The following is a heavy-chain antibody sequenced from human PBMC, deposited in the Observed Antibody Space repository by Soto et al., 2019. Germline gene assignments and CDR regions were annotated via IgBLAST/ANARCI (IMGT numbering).Heavy chain of an antibody. CDR2: IYYSGST. CDR3: ARQGQWLVPDY. J-gene: IGHJ4*02. D-gene: IGHD6-19*01. CDR1: GGSISSYY. V-gene: IGHV4-59*08. Sequence: SETLSLTCTVSGGSISSYYWSWIRQPPGKGLEWIGYIYYSGSTHYNPSLKSRVTISVDTSKNQFSLKLSSVTAADTAVYYCARQGQWLVPDYWGQGTLVTVSS.